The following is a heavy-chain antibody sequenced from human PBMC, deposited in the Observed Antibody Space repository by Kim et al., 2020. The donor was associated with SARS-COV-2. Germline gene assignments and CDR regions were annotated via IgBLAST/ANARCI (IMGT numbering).Heavy chain of an antibody. CDR1: GGSFSGYY. CDR2: INHSGST. Sequence: SETLSLTCAVYGGSFSGYYWSWIRQPPGKGLEWIGEINHSGSTNYNPSLKSRVTISVDTSKNQFSLKLSSVTAADTAVYYCARVRPPAVLGYYYYGMDVWGQGTTVTVSS. V-gene: IGHV4-34*01. D-gene: IGHD3-10*01. J-gene: IGHJ6*02. CDR3: ARVRPPAVLGYYYYGMDV.